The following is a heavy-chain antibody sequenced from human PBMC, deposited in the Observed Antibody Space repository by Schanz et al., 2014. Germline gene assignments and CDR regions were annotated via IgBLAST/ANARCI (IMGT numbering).Heavy chain of an antibody. V-gene: IGHV3-33*06. CDR3: AKQIHYDILTVTRN. Sequence: QVQLVESGGGVVQPGGSLRLSCAASGFIFSNYGMHWVRQAPGKGLEWVAVIWSGGSGKYYADSVKGRFTISRDSPKNTLYLQMNSLRAEDTAVYYCAKQIHYDILTVTRNWGQGTLVTVSS. D-gene: IGHD3-9*01. J-gene: IGHJ4*02. CDR1: GFIFSNYG. CDR2: IWSGGSGK.